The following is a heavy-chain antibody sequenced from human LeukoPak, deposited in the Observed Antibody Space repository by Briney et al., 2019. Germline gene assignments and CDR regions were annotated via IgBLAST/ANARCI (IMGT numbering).Heavy chain of an antibody. Sequence: PGGSLRLSCAASGFTFSSYSMNWVRQAPGKGLEWVSSISSSSSYIYYAGSVKGRFTISRDNAKNSLYLQMNSLRAEDTAVYYCARGDSYYDFWSEFDYWGQGTLVTVSS. CDR1: GFTFSSYS. CDR2: ISSSSSYI. CDR3: ARGDSYYDFWSEFDY. D-gene: IGHD3-3*01. V-gene: IGHV3-21*01. J-gene: IGHJ4*02.